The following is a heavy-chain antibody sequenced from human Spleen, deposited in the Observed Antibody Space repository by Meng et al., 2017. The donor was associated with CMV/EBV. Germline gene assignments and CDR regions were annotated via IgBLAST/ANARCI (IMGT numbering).Heavy chain of an antibody. J-gene: IGHJ4*02. Sequence: SETLSLTCAVYGGSFSGYYWSWIRQPPGKGLEWIGEINHSGSTNYNPSLKSRVTISVDTSKNQFSLKLSSVTAADTAVHYCARSTHTFPFDYWGQGTLVTVSS. V-gene: IGHV4-34*01. CDR1: GGSFSGYY. D-gene: IGHD3-16*01. CDR3: ARSTHTFPFDY. CDR2: INHSGST.